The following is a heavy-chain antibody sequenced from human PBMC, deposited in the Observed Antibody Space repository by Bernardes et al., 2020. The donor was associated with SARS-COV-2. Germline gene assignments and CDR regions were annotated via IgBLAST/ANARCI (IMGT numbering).Heavy chain of an antibody. D-gene: IGHD3-10*01. J-gene: IGHJ6*02. V-gene: IGHV1-18*01. CDR3: AREVMVRISDTYRNGMDH. CDR2: ISGFNGDT. Sequence: ASVKVSCKAFGYAFRSYGISWARQAPGQGLEWMGWISGFNGDTSYIQKIQDRVTMTTDTSTSTAYMDLRDLRSDDTAVYYCAREVMVRISDTYRNGMDHWGQGTTVTVAS. CDR1: GYAFRSYG.